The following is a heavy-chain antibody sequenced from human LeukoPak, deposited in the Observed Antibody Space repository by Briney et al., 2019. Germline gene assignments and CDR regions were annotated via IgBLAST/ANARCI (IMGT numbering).Heavy chain of an antibody. CDR2: IYHSGNT. J-gene: IGHJ6*03. Sequence: SETLSLTCTVSGGSISSYYWSWIRQPPGKGLEWIGSIYHSGNTYYNPSLKSRVTISVDTSKNQFSLKLSSVTAADTAVYYCARVDSSSWYDYYYMDVWGKGTTVTVSS. CDR1: GGSISSYY. CDR3: ARVDSSSWYDYYYMDV. V-gene: IGHV4-38-2*02. D-gene: IGHD6-13*01.